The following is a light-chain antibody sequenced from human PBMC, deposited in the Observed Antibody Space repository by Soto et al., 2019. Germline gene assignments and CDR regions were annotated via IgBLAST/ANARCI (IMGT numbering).Light chain of an antibody. CDR1: QHISSW. Sequence: DIQMTQSPSSVSASVGDRVTITCRTRQHISSWLAWYQQKPGKAPKLLIYAASNLQSGVPSRFSGSGSGTDFALTISSLQPEDFATYYCQQANSFPPFFGQGTRLEIK. CDR2: AAS. V-gene: IGKV1-12*01. J-gene: IGKJ5*01. CDR3: QQANSFPPF.